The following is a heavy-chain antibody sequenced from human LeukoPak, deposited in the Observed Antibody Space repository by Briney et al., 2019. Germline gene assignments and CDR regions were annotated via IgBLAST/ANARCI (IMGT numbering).Heavy chain of an antibody. Sequence: GASVKVSCKASGYTFTSYDINWVRQATGQGLEWMGWINPNSGGTNYAQKFQGRVTMTRDTSISTAHMELSRLRSDDTAVYYCARGAYYYGPGSLDYWGQGTLVTVSS. CDR3: ARGAYYYGPGSLDY. CDR2: INPNSGGT. J-gene: IGHJ4*02. D-gene: IGHD3-10*01. V-gene: IGHV1-2*02. CDR1: GYTFTSYD.